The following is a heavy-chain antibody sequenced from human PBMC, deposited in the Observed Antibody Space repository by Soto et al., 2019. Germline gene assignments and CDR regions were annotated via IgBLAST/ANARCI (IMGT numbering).Heavy chain of an antibody. CDR2: ISYDGSNK. J-gene: IGHJ6*02. D-gene: IGHD3-10*01. CDR1: GFTFSSYA. CDR3: ARVPYYGSGSYLYYYYGMDV. Sequence: QVQLVESGGGVVQPGRSLRLSCAASGFTFSSYAMHWVRQAPGKGLEWVAVISYDGSNKYYADSVKGRFTISRDSSKNTLYLQMNSLRAEDTAVYYCARVPYYGSGSYLYYYYGMDVWGQGTTVTVSS. V-gene: IGHV3-30-3*01.